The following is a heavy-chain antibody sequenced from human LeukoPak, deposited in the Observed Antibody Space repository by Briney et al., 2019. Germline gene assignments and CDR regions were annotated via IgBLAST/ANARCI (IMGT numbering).Heavy chain of an antibody. D-gene: IGHD6-13*01. Sequence: SEILSLTCTVSGGSISSHYWSWIRQPPGKGLEWIGYIYYSGSTNYNPSLKSRVTISVDTSKNQFSLKLSSVTAADTAVYYCARFGRGSSWYYFDYWGQGTLVTVSS. CDR3: ARFGRGSSWYYFDY. CDR2: IYYSGST. V-gene: IGHV4-59*11. CDR1: GGSISSHY. J-gene: IGHJ4*02.